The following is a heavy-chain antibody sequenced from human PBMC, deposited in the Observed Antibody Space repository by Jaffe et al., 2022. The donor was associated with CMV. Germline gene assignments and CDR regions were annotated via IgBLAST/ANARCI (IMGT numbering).Heavy chain of an antibody. CDR2: INHSGST. CDR1: GGSFSGYY. Sequence: QVQLQQWGAGLLKPSETLSLTCAVYGGSFSGYYWSWIRQPPGKGLEWIGEINHSGSTNYNPSLKSRVTISVDTSKNQFSLKLSSVTAADTAVYYCARGRTRVVSGSPTDYWGQGTLVTVSS. V-gene: IGHV4-34*01. D-gene: IGHD2-15*01. J-gene: IGHJ4*02. CDR3: ARGRTRVVSGSPTDY.